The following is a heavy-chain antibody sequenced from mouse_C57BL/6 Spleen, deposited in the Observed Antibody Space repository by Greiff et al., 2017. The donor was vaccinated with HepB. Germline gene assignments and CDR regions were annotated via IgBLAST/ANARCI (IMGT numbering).Heavy chain of an antibody. CDR1: GYTFTDYY. CDR3: ASGYYYGSSYVDYAMDY. V-gene: IGHV1-26*01. CDR2: INPNNGGT. D-gene: IGHD1-1*01. Sequence: EVQLQQSGPELVKPGASVKISCKASGYTFTDYYMNWVKQSHGKSLEWIGDINPNNGGTSYNQKFKGKATLTVDKSSSTAYMELRSLTSEDSAVYYCASGYYYGSSYVDYAMDYWGQGTSVTVSS. J-gene: IGHJ4*01.